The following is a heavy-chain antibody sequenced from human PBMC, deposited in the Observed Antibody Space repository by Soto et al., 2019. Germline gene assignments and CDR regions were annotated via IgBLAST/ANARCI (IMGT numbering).Heavy chain of an antibody. CDR3: AREGRGWHYFDY. V-gene: IGHV3-53*02. D-gene: IGHD6-19*01. J-gene: IGHJ4*02. CDR2: IYSGGST. Sequence: EVQLVETGGGLIQPGGSLRLSCAASGFTVSSNYMSWVRQAPGKGLEWVSVIYSGGSTYYADSVKGRFTISRDHSKNTLYLQMNSLRAEDTAVYYCAREGRGWHYFDYWGQGTLVSVSS. CDR1: GFTVSSNY.